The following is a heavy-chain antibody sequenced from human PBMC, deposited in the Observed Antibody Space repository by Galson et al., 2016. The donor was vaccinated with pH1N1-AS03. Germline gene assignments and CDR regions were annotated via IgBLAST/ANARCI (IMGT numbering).Heavy chain of an antibody. D-gene: IGHD1-1*01. CDR1: GDSVISKNYY. J-gene: IGHJ4*02. CDR2: ISFRGSS. CDR3: VMDTTTWMRFDY. V-gene: IGHV4-39*07. Sequence: VSGDSVISKNYYWGWVRQPPGKGLEWIGSISFRGSSYYKPSLKSRVRISIDESNNQFSLDLNSVTSADTALYYCVMDTTTWMRFDYWGQGVLVIVSS.